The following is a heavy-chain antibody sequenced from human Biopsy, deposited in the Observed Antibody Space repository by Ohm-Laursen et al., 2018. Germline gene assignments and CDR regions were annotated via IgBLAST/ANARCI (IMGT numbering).Heavy chain of an antibody. CDR2: MSPNTGST. CDR3: ARWETTLGRSLDS. Sequence: ASVTVSCKASGYTFTSHDINWVRQATGQGPEWMGWMSPNTGSTVYAQRFQDRVTMTSDTSTGTAYMELTSLTSDDTAVYFCARWETTLGRSLDSWGQGTLVAVSS. J-gene: IGHJ4*02. D-gene: IGHD1-26*01. CDR1: GYTFTSHD. V-gene: IGHV1-8*01.